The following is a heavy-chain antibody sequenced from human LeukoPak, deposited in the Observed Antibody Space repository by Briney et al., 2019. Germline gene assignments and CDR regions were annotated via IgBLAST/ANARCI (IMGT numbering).Heavy chain of an antibody. CDR2: IWYDGSNK. J-gene: IGHJ6*03. V-gene: IGHV3-33*01. CDR1: GFTFSSYG. Sequence: GGSLRLSCAASGFTFSSYGMHWVRQAPGKGLEWVAVIWYDGSNKYYADSVKGRFTISRDNSKNTLYLQMNSLRAEDTAVYYCARDWGDYGDYGQIYYYMDVWGKGTTVTVSS. CDR3: ARDWGDYGDYGQIYYYMDV. D-gene: IGHD4-17*01.